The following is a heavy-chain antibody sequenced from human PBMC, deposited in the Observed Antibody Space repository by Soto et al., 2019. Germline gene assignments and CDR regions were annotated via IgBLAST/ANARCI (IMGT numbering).Heavy chain of an antibody. CDR3: AKDQPGNYYDYYYYGMDV. CDR1: GFTFSSYA. Sequence: GVLRLSCAASGFTFSSYAMSWVRQAPGKGLEWVSAIPSSGGGTYYADSVKGRFTISRDNSKDTLYLQMNSLRAEDTAVYYCAKDQPGNYYDYYYYGMDVWGQGTTVTVSS. CDR2: IPSSGGGT. D-gene: IGHD1-26*01. V-gene: IGHV3-23*01. J-gene: IGHJ6*02.